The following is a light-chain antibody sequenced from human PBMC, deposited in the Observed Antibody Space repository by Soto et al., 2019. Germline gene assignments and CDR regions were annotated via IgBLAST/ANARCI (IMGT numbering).Light chain of an antibody. CDR1: QSVDIN. J-gene: IGKJ1*01. Sequence: EIVLTQSPATLSVSPGERVTLSCRASQSVDINLAWYQQKPGQAPRLLIYGASTRATDMPGRFSGRGSGTEFTLTISSLQSEDYAVYYCQQYRNWSRTFGQGTKVDIK. CDR2: GAS. CDR3: QQYRNWSRT. V-gene: IGKV3-15*01.